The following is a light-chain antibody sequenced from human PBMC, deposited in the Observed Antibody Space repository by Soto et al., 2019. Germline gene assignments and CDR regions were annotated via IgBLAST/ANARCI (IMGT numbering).Light chain of an antibody. Sequence: QSVLTQSPSASASLGASVKLTCTLSSGHSTYDIAWHQQQPDKGPRFLMTVSIRGGHNKGDGIPDRFSGSSSGAERYLTISSLQSEDEGDYYCQTWGTGYVVFGGGTKLTVL. V-gene: IGLV4-69*01. CDR1: SGHSTYD. J-gene: IGLJ2*01. CDR3: QTWGTGYVV. CDR2: VSIRGGH.